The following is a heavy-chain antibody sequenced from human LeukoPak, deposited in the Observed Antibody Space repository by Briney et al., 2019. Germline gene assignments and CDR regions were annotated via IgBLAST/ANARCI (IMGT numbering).Heavy chain of an antibody. CDR2: IQSQTDGGTT. CDR1: GFTFNNAW. CDR3: TTYRWYSDS. J-gene: IGHJ4*02. Sequence: GGSLRLSCAASGFTFNNAWMSWVRQAPGKGLEWVGRIQSQTDGGTTAYAAPVKGRFTISRDESKDTLYLQMNNLKIEDTAVYYCTTYRWYSDSWGQGTLVTVSP. V-gene: IGHV3-15*01. D-gene: IGHD6-13*01.